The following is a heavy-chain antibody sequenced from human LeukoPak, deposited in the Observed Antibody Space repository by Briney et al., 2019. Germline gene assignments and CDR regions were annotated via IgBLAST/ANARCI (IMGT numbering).Heavy chain of an antibody. CDR3: ARVLTTVTTLPDLIPHYYGMDV. CDR2: IIPMVGIT. D-gene: IGHD4-17*01. V-gene: IGHV1-69*04. CDR1: GGTFSSFA. Sequence: SVKVSCKASGGTFSSFAISWVRQAPGQGLQWMGRIIPMVGITNYAQKFQGRVTITADKSTSTAYMELSSLRSEDTAVYYCARVLTTVTTLPDLIPHYYGMDVWGQGTTVTVSS. J-gene: IGHJ6*02.